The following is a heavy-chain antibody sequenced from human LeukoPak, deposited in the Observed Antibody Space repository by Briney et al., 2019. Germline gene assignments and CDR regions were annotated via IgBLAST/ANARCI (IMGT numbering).Heavy chain of an antibody. CDR1: GFTFSSYG. V-gene: IGHV3-64D*06. CDR3: VKDLASSGYLSECYFDY. J-gene: IGHJ4*02. CDR2: ISSNGGST. Sequence: PGGSLRLSCSASGFTFSSYGMHWVRQAPRPGLEDVSAISSNGGSTYYADSVKGRFTISRDNSKNTLYLQMSSLRAEDTAVYYCVKDLASSGYLSECYFDYWGQGTLVTVSS. D-gene: IGHD3-22*01.